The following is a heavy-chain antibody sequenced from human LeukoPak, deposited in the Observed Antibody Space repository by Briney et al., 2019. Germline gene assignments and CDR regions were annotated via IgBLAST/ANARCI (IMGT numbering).Heavy chain of an antibody. J-gene: IGHJ4*02. CDR3: ARESWVVGELRDMR. V-gene: IGHV4-59*01. CDR2: IYYTGST. CDR1: GGSIGTYF. D-gene: IGHD3-10*01. Sequence: SETLSLTCTVSGGSIGTYFWSWTRQPPGKGLEWVGYIYYTGSTSYNPSLKSRVTISVDTSRNQISLVLSSVTAADTVVYYCARESWVVGELRDMRWGQGTLVTVSS.